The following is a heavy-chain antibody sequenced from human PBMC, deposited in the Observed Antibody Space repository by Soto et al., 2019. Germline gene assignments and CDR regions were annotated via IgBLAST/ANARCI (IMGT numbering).Heavy chain of an antibody. CDR2: IYYSGST. Sequence: QVQLQESGPGLVKPSQTLSLTCTVSGASISSGDHYWNWIRQAPGKGLEWIGYIYYSGSTFYNPSLKCRVTMSVDTSTTHFSLRLSSVTAADTAVYYCASEDGSGTNYFDYWGQGTLVPVSS. D-gene: IGHD3-10*01. CDR3: ASEDGSGTNYFDY. V-gene: IGHV4-30-4*01. CDR1: GASISSGDHY. J-gene: IGHJ4*02.